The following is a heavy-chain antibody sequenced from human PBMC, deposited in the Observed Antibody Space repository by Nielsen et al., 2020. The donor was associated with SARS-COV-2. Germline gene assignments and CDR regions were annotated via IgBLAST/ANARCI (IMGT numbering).Heavy chain of an antibody. CDR2: IYYSGST. Sequence: SETLSLTCTVSGGSISSYYWSWIRQPPGKGLEWIGYIYYSGSTNYNPSLKSRVTISVDTSKNQFSLKLSSVTAADTAVYYCARDRSSSHFDYWGQGTLVTVSS. J-gene: IGHJ4*02. CDR3: ARDRSSSHFDY. D-gene: IGHD6-6*01. CDR1: GGSISSYY. V-gene: IGHV4-59*01.